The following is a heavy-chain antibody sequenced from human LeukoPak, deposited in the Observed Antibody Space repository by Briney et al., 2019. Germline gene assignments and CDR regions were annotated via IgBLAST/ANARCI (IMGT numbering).Heavy chain of an antibody. CDR1: GYTFTNFA. V-gene: IGHV7-4-1*02. J-gene: IGHJ4*02. CDR2: IDTNTGIP. Sequence: ASAKVSCKASGYTFTNFAMNWVRQAPGQGLEWMGWIDTNTGIPTYAQGFTGRFVFSLDTSVSTVYLQISSLQADDAAVYYCARDPGSQRVNRLARRGDYWGQGTLVTVSS. D-gene: IGHD1-14*01. CDR3: ARDPGSQRVNRLARRGDY.